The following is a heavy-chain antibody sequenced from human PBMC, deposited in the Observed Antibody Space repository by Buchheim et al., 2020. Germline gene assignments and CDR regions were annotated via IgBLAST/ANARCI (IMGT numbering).Heavy chain of an antibody. V-gene: IGHV4-4*02. J-gene: IGHJ6*02. CDR3: ARDSYYCGMDV. CDR2: FYHSGST. Sequence: QLQLQESGPGLVKPSETLSLTCAVSGGSISSSNWWSWVRQPPGKGLEWIGEFYHSGSTHYNPSLKSRVPISVDKSKNQFSLKLSSVTAADTAVYYCARDSYYCGMDVWGQGTT. CDR1: GGSISSSNW.